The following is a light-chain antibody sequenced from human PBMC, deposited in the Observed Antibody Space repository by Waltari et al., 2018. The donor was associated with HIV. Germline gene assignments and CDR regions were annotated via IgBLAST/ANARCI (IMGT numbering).Light chain of an antibody. Sequence: QSVLTQPPSASGTPGQRVTISCSGSSSNIGSKYVYWFQQLPGTAPNRLMYRNNQRPSGVPDRFSGSKSGTSASLAISGLQAEDEADYYCAAWDDSLSAVVFGGGTKLTVL. CDR3: AAWDDSLSAVV. J-gene: IGLJ3*02. CDR1: SSNIGSKY. V-gene: IGLV1-47*01. CDR2: RNN.